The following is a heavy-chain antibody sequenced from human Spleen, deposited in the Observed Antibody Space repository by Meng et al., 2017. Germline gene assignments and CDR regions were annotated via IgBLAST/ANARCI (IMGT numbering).Heavy chain of an antibody. V-gene: IGHV3-7*01. CDR1: GFTFSSYW. D-gene: IGHD1-26*01. CDR3: AGISGRYGGVFDY. CDR2: IKQDLSET. J-gene: IGHJ4*02. Sequence: GGFLRLSCVASGFTFSSYWMTWVRQAPGKGLEWVANIKQDLSETYYVDSVKGRFTISRDNANNLLYLQMNSLRAEDTAVYYCAGISGRYGGVFDYWGQGTLVTVSS.